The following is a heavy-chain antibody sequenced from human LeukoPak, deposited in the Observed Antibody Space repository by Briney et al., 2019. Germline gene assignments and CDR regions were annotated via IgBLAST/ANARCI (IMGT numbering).Heavy chain of an antibody. CDR2: IKSKTDGGTT. D-gene: IGHD3-10*01. CDR3: TTGITMVRGTDY. Sequence: PGGSLRLSCAASGFAFSNAWMHWVRQPPGKGLEWVGRIKSKTDGGTTDYAAPVKGRFTISRDDSKNTLYLQMNSLKTEDTAVYYCTTGITMVRGTDYWGQGTLVTVSS. CDR1: GFAFSNAW. V-gene: IGHV3-15*01. J-gene: IGHJ4*02.